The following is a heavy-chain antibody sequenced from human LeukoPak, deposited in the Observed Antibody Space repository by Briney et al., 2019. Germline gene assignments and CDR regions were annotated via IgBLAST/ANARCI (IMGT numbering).Heavy chain of an antibody. J-gene: IGHJ4*02. V-gene: IGHV3-23*01. Sequence: GGSLRLSCAVSGFTFSSYAMSWVRQAPGKGLEWASAISGSGGSTYYADSVKGRFTISRDNSKNTLYLQMNSLRAEDTAVYYCAKNAPRVVVVAATDYWGQGTLVTVSS. CDR1: GFTFSSYA. D-gene: IGHD2-15*01. CDR3: AKNAPRVVVVAATDY. CDR2: ISGSGGST.